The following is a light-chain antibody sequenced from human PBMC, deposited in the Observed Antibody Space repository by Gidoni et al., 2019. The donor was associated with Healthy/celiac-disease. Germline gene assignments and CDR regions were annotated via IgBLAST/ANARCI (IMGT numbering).Light chain of an antibody. CDR3: QQYGSSPMYT. J-gene: IGKJ2*01. CDR2: GAS. CDR1: QSVSSSY. Sequence: IVLTQSPGTLSLSPGERATLSCRASQSVSSSYVAWYQQKPGQAPRLLIYGASSRATGIPDRVSGSGSGTDFTLTISRLEPEDFAVYYCQQYGSSPMYTFGQGTKVEIK. V-gene: IGKV3-20*01.